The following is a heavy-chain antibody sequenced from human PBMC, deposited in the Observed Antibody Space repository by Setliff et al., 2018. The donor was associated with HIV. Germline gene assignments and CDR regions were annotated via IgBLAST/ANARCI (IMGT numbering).Heavy chain of an antibody. D-gene: IGHD7-27*01. J-gene: IGHJ3*01. Sequence: SETLSLTCTVSGGSISSGNYYWSWIRQPAGKGLEWIGRIYTSGSTNYNPSLKSRVTISLDTSKNQFSLNLSSVTAADTAVYYCARGWGHDGFDFWGQGTMVTVSS. CDR2: IYTSGST. CDR1: GGSISSGNYY. CDR3: ARGWGHDGFDF. V-gene: IGHV4-61*02.